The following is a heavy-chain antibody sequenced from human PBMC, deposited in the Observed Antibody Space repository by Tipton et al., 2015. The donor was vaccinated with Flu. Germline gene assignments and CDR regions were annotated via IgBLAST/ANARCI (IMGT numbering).Heavy chain of an antibody. CDR3: ARTPPRGGFDY. CDR2: MYHNGGT. V-gene: IGHV4-39*07. Sequence: TLSLTCAVSGAPISSTSYFWGWIRQPPGKRLEWIGTMYHNGGTYFNPSLKSRVTISVDTSKNQFSLKLSSVTAADTAVYYCARTPPRGGFDYWGQGTLVTVSS. J-gene: IGHJ4*02. CDR1: GAPISSTSYF.